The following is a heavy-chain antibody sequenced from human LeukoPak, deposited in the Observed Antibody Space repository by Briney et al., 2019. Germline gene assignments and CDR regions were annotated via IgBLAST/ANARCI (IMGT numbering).Heavy chain of an antibody. CDR2: INHSGST. CDR1: GGSFSGYY. D-gene: IGHD3-10*01. J-gene: IGHJ4*02. CDR3: ASRGGSGSYLATSDY. V-gene: IGHV4-34*01. Sequence: PSETLSLTCAVYGGSFSGYYWSWIRQPPGKGLEWIGEINHSGSTNYNPSLKSRVTISVDTSKNQFSLKLSSVTAADTAVYYCASRGGSGSYLATSDYWGQGTLVTVSS.